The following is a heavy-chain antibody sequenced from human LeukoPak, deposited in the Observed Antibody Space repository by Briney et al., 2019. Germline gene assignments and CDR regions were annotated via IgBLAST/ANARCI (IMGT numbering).Heavy chain of an antibody. Sequence: SETLSLTCAVYGGSFSNYYWSWIRQPPGKGLEWIGEINHSGSTNYNPSLKSRVTMSVDTSKNQVSLKLSSVTAADTAIYYCASRPADTTWYGVFDYWSQGTLVTVSS. V-gene: IGHV4-34*01. CDR3: ASRPADTTWYGVFDY. J-gene: IGHJ4*02. CDR2: INHSGST. CDR1: GGSFSNYY. D-gene: IGHD3-10*01.